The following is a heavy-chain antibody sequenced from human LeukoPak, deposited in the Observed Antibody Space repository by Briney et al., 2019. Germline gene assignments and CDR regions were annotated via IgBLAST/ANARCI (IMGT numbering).Heavy chain of an antibody. CDR1: GFTFSSYA. J-gene: IGHJ5*02. CDR3: ARDLGYSSSWYRPVRSDWFDP. V-gene: IGHV3-30-3*01. D-gene: IGHD6-13*01. CDR2: ISYDGSNK. Sequence: PGRSLRLSCAASGFTFSSYAMHWVRQAPGKGLEWVAVISYDGSNKYYADSVKGRFTISRDNSKNTLYLQMNSLRAEDTAVYYCARDLGYSSSWYRPVRSDWFDPWGQGTLVTVSS.